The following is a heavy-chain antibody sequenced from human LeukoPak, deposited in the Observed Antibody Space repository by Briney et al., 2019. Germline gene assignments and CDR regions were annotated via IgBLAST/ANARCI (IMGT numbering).Heavy chain of an antibody. CDR1: GFTFSTYG. CDR2: VSATGFNT. J-gene: IGHJ4*02. CDR3: VAEFTPH. V-gene: IGHV3-23*01. D-gene: IGHD3-10*01. Sequence: GGSLRLSCAASGFTFSTYGMHWVRQAPGRGLVWVSTVSATGFNTHYADSVKGRFTISRDNSKNTLYLQMNTLRSEDTAVYYCVAEFTPHWGQGTLVTVSS.